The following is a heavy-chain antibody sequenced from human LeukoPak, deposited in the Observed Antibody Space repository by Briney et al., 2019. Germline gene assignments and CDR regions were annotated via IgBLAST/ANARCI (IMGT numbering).Heavy chain of an antibody. CDR2: IHYSGSA. Sequence: SETLSLTCTVSAASISDSDYYWGWIRQAPGKALEWIGNIHYSGSAYYNPSPESRVTLDVDTSQNQVPLRLTSVTAADTAVYFCARSYCTGSTCPRRWFDPWGQGTLVTVSS. J-gene: IGHJ5*02. CDR3: ARSYCTGSTCPRRWFDP. V-gene: IGHV4-39*01. D-gene: IGHD2-8*02. CDR1: AASISDSDYY.